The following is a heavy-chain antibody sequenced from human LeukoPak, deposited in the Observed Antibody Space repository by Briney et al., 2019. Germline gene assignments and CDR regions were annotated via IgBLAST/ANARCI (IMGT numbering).Heavy chain of an antibody. Sequence: PSETLSLTCTVSGGSITSYFWSWILQPPGKGLEWIGYVYYSGTTNYNPSLKSRVTISVDASKNQFSKNQFSLKLTSVTAADTAVYYCARDHSLYGDANIYYIDSWGQGTLVTVSS. CDR3: ARDHSLYGDANIYYIDS. CDR2: VYYSGTT. D-gene: IGHD4-17*01. J-gene: IGHJ4*02. CDR1: GGSITSYF. V-gene: IGHV4-59*01.